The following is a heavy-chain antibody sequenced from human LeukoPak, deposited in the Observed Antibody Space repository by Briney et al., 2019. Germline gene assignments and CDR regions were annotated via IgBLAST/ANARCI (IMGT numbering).Heavy chain of an antibody. CDR2: ISSSGSTI. J-gene: IGHJ4*02. V-gene: IGHV3-11*01. D-gene: IGHD3-3*01. CDR1: GFTFSDYY. CDR3: AKEFAYYDFWSGKDY. Sequence: GGSLRLSCAASGFTFSDYYMSWIRQAPGKGLEWVSYISSSGSTIYYADSVKGRFTISRDNAKNSLYLQMNSLRAEDTAVYYCAKEFAYYDFWSGKDYWGQGTLVTVSS.